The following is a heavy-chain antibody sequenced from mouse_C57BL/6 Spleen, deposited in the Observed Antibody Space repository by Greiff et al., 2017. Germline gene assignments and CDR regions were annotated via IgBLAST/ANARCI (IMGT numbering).Heavy chain of an antibody. J-gene: IGHJ4*01. D-gene: IGHD2-14*01. V-gene: IGHV2-9-1*01. CDR1: GFSFTSYA. Sequence: QVQLQQSGPGLVAPSQSLSITCTVSGFSFTSYAISWVRQPPGKGLEWLGVIWTGGGTNYNSALKSRLSISKDNSKSQVFLKMNSLQTDDTARYYCARNGGDRDYAMDYWGQGTSVTVSS. CDR3: ARNGGDRDYAMDY. CDR2: IWTGGGT.